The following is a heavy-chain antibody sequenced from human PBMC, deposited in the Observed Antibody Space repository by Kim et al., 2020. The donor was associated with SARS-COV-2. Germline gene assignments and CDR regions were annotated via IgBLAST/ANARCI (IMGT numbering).Heavy chain of an antibody. CDR2: IYYSGST. J-gene: IGHJ3*02. D-gene: IGHD3-10*01. CDR3: AISRYYGSVKDAFDI. CDR1: GGSISSSSYY. V-gene: IGHV4-39*01. Sequence: SETLSLTCTVSGGSISSSSYYWGWIRQPPGQGLEGIGSIYYSGSTYYHPTLKSRVTISVDTSKNQFSLKLISVTAADTAVYYCAISRYYGSVKDAFDIWGQGTMATVPS.